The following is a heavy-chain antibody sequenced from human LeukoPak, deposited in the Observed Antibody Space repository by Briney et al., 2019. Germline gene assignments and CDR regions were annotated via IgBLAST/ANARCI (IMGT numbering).Heavy chain of an antibody. D-gene: IGHD3-10*02. CDR1: GFTFSSYG. V-gene: IGHV3-30*18. Sequence: GGPLRLSCAASGFTFSSYGMHWVRQAPGKGLEWVAVISYDGSNKYYADSVKGRFTISRDNAKNSLYLQMNSLRAEDTAVYYCAELGITMIGGVWGKGTTVTISS. CDR2: ISYDGSNK. CDR3: AELGITMIGGV. J-gene: IGHJ6*04.